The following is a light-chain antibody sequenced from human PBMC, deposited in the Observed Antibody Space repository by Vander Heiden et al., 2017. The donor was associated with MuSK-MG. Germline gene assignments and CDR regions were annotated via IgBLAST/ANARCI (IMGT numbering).Light chain of an antibody. V-gene: IGLV2-8*01. CDR3: SSYGGSNNVD. CDR1: SRDVGNSHF. CDR2: EVT. Sequence: SALTQSPSASGSLGQSVTISCPSTSRDVGNSHFVSWFQQHPGKAPKLIIYEVTKRPSGVPDRFSGSKSGNTASLTVSGLQAEDEADYYCSSYGGSNNVDFGPGTKVTVL. J-gene: IGLJ1*01.